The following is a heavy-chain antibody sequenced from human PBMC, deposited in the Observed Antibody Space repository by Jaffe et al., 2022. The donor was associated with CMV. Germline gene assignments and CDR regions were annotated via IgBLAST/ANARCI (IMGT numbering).Heavy chain of an antibody. V-gene: IGHV3-15*01. CDR1: GFTFSNAW. CDR3: TTVSPPAYYYDSSGYPPAGDAFDI. Sequence: EVQLVESGGGLVKPGGSLRLSCAASGFTFSNAWMSWVRQAPGKGLEWVGRIKSKTDGGTTDYAAPVKGRFTISRDDSKNTLYLQMNSLKTEDTAVYYCTTVSPPAYYYDSSGYPPAGDAFDIWGQGTMVTVSS. J-gene: IGHJ3*02. CDR2: IKSKTDGGTT. D-gene: IGHD3-22*01.